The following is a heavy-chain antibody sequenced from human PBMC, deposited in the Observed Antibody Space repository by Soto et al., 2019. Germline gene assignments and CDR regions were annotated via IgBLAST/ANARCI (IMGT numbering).Heavy chain of an antibody. D-gene: IGHD6-6*01. V-gene: IGHV3-33*01. CDR2: IWYDGSNK. CDR1: GFTFSSYG. Sequence: QVQLVESGGGVVQPGRSLRLSCAASGFTFSSYGMHWVRQAPGKGLEWVAVIWYDGSNKYYADSVKGRFTISRDNSKNTLYLQRNSLRAEDTAVYYCARGGEGSSSLPGWYFDYWGQGTLVTVSS. CDR3: ARGGEGSSSLPGWYFDY. J-gene: IGHJ4*02.